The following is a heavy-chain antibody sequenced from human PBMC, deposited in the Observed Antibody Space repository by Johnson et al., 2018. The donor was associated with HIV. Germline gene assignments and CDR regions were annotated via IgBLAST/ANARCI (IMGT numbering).Heavy chain of an antibody. J-gene: IGHJ3*02. V-gene: IGHV3-66*01. Sequence: VQLVESGGGVVQPGRSLRLSCAASGFTFSSYAMSWVRQAPGKGLEWVSVIYSGGSTYYADSVKGRFTISRDNSKNTLYLQMNSLRAEDTAVYYCARATGSWMDAFDIWGHGTMVTVSS. CDR3: ARATGSWMDAFDI. D-gene: IGHD2-2*03. CDR2: IYSGGST. CDR1: GFTFSSYA.